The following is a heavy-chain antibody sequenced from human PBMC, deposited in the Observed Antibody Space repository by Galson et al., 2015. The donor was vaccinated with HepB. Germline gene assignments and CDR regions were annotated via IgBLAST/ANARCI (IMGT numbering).Heavy chain of an antibody. J-gene: IGHJ4*02. Sequence: SVKVSCKASGGTFSSYAISWVRQAPGQGLEWMGRIIPILGIANYAQKFQGRVTITADKSTSTAYMELSSLRSEDTAVYYCARGVYDSSGIDYWGQGTLVTVSS. V-gene: IGHV1-69*04. D-gene: IGHD3-22*01. CDR1: GGTFSSYA. CDR3: ARGVYDSSGIDY. CDR2: IIPILGIA.